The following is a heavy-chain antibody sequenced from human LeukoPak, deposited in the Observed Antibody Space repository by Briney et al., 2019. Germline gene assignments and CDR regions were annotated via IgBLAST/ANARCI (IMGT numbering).Heavy chain of an antibody. CDR3: ARAGGSTVSHSDY. Sequence: GGSLRLSCAASGFTFSSYAMSWVRQAPGKGLEWVSSISSSTSYIYYADSVKGRFTISKDNAKNSLHLQMNSLRAEDTAVYYCARAGGSTVSHSDYWGQGTLVTVSS. CDR2: ISSSTSYI. J-gene: IGHJ4*02. V-gene: IGHV3-21*01. CDR1: GFTFSSYA. D-gene: IGHD4-17*01.